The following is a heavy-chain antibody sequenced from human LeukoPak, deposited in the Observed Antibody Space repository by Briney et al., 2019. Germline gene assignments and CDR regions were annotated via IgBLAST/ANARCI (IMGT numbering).Heavy chain of an antibody. CDR1: GFTFSSYE. CDR3: AREGDSGYVELDS. V-gene: IGHV3-21*01. CDR2: ISSSCRYI. J-gene: IGHJ4*02. D-gene: IGHD5-12*01. Sequence: GGSLRLSCAASGFTFSSYEMNWVRQAPGKGLEWVSCISSSCRYIYYADSVKGRFTISRDNAKNSLNLQMNSLRAEDTAVYYCAREGDSGYVELDSWGQGTLVTVSS.